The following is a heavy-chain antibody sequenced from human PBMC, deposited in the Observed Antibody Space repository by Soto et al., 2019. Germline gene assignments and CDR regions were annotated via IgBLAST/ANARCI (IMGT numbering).Heavy chain of an antibody. V-gene: IGHV3-30*18. J-gene: IGHJ6*02. CDR2: ISYDGSNK. CDR1: GFTFSSYG. Sequence: VGSLRLSCAASGFTFSSYGMHWVRQAPGKGLEWVAVISYDGSNKYYADSVKGRFTISRDNSKNTLYLQMNSLRAEDTAVYYCAKDWAVYVYGEKAYGMDVWGQGTTVTVSS. D-gene: IGHD4-17*01. CDR3: AKDWAVYVYGEKAYGMDV.